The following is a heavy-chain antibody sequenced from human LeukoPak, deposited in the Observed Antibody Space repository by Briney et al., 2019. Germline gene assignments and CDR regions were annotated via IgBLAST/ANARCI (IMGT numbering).Heavy chain of an antibody. CDR2: ISSSGSTI. D-gene: IGHD3-9*01. J-gene: IGHJ3*02. Sequence: PGGSLRLSCAASGFTFSSYEMNWVRQAPGKGLEWVSYISSSGSTIYYADSVKGRFTISRDNAKNSLYLQMNSLRAEDTAVYYCARVYFDWPPHDAFDIWGQGTMVTVSS. CDR1: GFTFSSYE. CDR3: ARVYFDWPPHDAFDI. V-gene: IGHV3-48*03.